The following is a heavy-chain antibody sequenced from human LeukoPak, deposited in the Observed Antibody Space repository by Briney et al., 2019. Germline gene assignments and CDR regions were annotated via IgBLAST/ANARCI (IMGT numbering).Heavy chain of an antibody. CDR3: ASRKLGNDY. J-gene: IGHJ4*02. V-gene: IGHV4-59*02. CDR2: IYHTGST. CDR1: GGSVSDYY. D-gene: IGHD7-27*01. Sequence: SSETLSLTCTISGGSVSDYYWSWIRQSPGKGLEWIGYIYHTGSTSYSPSLKSRVAISADTSQNQFSLKLSSVTAADTAVYYCASRKLGNDYWGQGTLVTVSS.